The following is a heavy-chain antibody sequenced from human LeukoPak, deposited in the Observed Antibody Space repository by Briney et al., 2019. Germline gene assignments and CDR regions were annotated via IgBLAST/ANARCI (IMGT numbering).Heavy chain of an antibody. Sequence: PGGSLRLSCAASGFKLEDYGMSWVRQAPGKGLEGGSGISWNGGNTGYADSVKGRFTISRDNAKNSLFLQVNSLRADDTAFYYCAREGIYCVNGVCYLDYWGQGTLVTVSS. D-gene: IGHD2-8*01. CDR1: GFKLEDYG. CDR3: AREGIYCVNGVCYLDY. V-gene: IGHV3-20*04. CDR2: ISWNGGNT. J-gene: IGHJ4*02.